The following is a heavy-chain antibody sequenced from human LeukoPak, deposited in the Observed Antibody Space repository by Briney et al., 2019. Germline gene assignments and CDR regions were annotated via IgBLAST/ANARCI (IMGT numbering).Heavy chain of an antibody. CDR1: GGSISSGGYY. CDR3: ARAPRSSSYYMDV. D-gene: IGHD6-6*01. Sequence: PSQTLSLTCTVSGGSISSGGYYWSWIRQHPGKGLEWIGYIYYSGSTYYNPSLKSRVTISVDTSKNQFSLKLSSVTAADTAVYYCARAPRSSSYYMDVWGKGTTVTVSS. J-gene: IGHJ6*03. CDR2: IYYSGST. V-gene: IGHV4-31*03.